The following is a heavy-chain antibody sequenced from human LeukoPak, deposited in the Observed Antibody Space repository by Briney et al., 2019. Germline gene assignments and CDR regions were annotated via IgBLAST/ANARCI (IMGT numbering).Heavy chain of an antibody. D-gene: IGHD2-2*01. CDR3: AKEILVNIIVVVPAAFDY. CDR1: GFTFSSYA. CDR2: ISGSGGST. Sequence: GGSLRLSCAASGFTFSSYAMSWVRQAPGKGLEWVSAISGSGGSTYYADSVKGRFTISRDNSKNTLYLQMNSLRAEDTAVYYCAKEILVNIIVVVPAAFDYWGQGTLVTVSS. J-gene: IGHJ4*02. V-gene: IGHV3-23*01.